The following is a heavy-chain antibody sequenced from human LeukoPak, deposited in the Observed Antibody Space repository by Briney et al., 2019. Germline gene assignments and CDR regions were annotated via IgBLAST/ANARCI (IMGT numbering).Heavy chain of an antibody. CDR1: GYTFTSYG. D-gene: IGHD3-10*01. CDR2: MNPNSGNT. Sequence: ASVKVSCKASGYTFTSYGISWVRQAPGQGLEWMGWMNPNSGNTGYAQKFQGRVTMTRNTSISTAYMELSSLRSEDTAVYYCARGWRWYYGSGIYYMDVWGKGTTVTISS. V-gene: IGHV1-8*02. J-gene: IGHJ6*03. CDR3: ARGWRWYYGSGIYYMDV.